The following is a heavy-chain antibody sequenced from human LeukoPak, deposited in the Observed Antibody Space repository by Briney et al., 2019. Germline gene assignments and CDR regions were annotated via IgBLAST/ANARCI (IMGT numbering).Heavy chain of an antibody. Sequence: PGGSLRLSCAAAGLTFSTYVMNWLRQAPGKGLEWVSTISVGAEYIFYADSVKGRFTISRDDSNNALYLQMHSLKAEDTALYCCRSGPQFLNDFEYWGQGTLVTVSS. CDR2: ISVGAEYI. V-gene: IGHV3-23*01. CDR1: GLTFSTYV. J-gene: IGHJ4*02. CDR3: RSGPQFLNDFEY. D-gene: IGHD3-3*01.